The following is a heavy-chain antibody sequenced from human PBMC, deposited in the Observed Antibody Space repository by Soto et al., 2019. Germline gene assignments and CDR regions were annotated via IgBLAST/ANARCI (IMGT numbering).Heavy chain of an antibody. CDR1: GGTFSSYT. CDR3: ARVPITAAGNGSGTLDY. J-gene: IGHJ4*02. CDR2: IIPILGIA. D-gene: IGHD6-13*01. V-gene: IGHV1-69*02. Sequence: QVQLVQSGAEVKKPGSSVKVSCKASGGTFSSYTIRWVRQAPEQGLEWMGRIIPILGIANYAQKFQGRVTITADKFTSTAYMELSSLRSEDTAVYYCARVPITAAGNGSGTLDYWGQGTLVTVSS.